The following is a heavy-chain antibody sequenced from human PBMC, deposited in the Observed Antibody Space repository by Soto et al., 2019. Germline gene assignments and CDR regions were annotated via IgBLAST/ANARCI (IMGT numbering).Heavy chain of an antibody. CDR3: ARDGLLWFGESSPHPRYYYYYMDV. CDR2: IWYDGSNK. J-gene: IGHJ6*03. Sequence: GGSMRISCAASGFTFNSYGMHWVRQAPGKGLEWVAVIWYDGSNKYYADSVKGRFTISRDNSKNTLYLQMNSLRAEDTAVYYCARDGLLWFGESSPHPRYYYYYMDVWGKGTTVTVSS. D-gene: IGHD3-10*01. V-gene: IGHV3-33*01. CDR1: GFTFNSYG.